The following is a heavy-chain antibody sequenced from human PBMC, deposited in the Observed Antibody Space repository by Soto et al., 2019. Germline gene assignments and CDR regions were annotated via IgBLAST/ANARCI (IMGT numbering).Heavy chain of an antibody. J-gene: IGHJ5*02. CDR3: RHIPNYSQYDWSDP. CDR1: GFSLTTRGVG. Sequence: QITLKESGPTLVKPTQTLTLTCTFSGFSLTTRGVGVGWIRQPPGKALECLALIYWDDDKRYSPSLQSRLSITKHTSKNQVVLTITNVYPVDTATYYCRHIPNYSQYDWSDPWGQGTLVSVSP. CDR2: IYWDDDK. D-gene: IGHD2-21*01. V-gene: IGHV2-5*02.